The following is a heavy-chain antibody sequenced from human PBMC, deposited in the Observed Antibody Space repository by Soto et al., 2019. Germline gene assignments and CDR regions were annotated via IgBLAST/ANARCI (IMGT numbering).Heavy chain of an antibody. J-gene: IGHJ6*02. D-gene: IGHD3-9*01. CDR2: IYYSGST. Sequence: SETLSLTCTVSGGSISSSSYYWGWIRQPPGKGLEWIGSIYYSGSTYYNPSLKSRVTISVDTSKNQFSLKLSSVTAADTAVYYCARRCYDILTGYYVYYYYGMDVWGQGTTVTVPS. V-gene: IGHV4-39*01. CDR3: ARRCYDILTGYYVYYYYGMDV. CDR1: GGSISSSSYY.